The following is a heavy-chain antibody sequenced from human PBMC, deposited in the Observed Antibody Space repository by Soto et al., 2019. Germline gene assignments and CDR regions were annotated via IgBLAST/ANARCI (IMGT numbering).Heavy chain of an antibody. D-gene: IGHD3-22*01. J-gene: IGHJ6*02. CDR1: GYTFTKYH. CDR2: IKPSGGST. Sequence: ASVKVSCKTSGYTFTKYHIHCVRLAPGQGLERMGLIKPSGGSTTYAQKFQGRVTMTRDTATSTAYMELSSLRSEDTAVYYCARARIYYYDSSGNYYGTEDWCRGTTVTVS. CDR3: ARARIYYYDSSGNYYGTED. V-gene: IGHV1-46*01.